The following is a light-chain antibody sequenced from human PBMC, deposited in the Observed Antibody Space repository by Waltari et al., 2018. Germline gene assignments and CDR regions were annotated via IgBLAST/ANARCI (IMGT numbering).Light chain of an antibody. V-gene: IGLV1-44*01. CDR2: SNN. Sequence: QSVLTQPPPASGTPGQTVTIPCSGRSTKLGSSSVTWYQTIEGPAPRLIIYSNNARPSGAPARFSGSKSGTSASLVITGLHSEDEADYFCAAWDDNLSGWLLGGGTRVTVL. CDR3: AAWDDNLSGWL. J-gene: IGLJ2*01. CDR1: STKLGSSS.